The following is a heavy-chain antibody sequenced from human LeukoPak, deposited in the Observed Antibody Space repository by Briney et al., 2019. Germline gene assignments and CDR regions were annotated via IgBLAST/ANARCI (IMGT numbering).Heavy chain of an antibody. J-gene: IGHJ6*02. CDR3: ARDMTYYYGMDV. Sequence: GGSLRLSCAASGFTFSSYAMSWVRQAPGKGLEWVSAISGSGGSTYYADSVKGRFTISRDNSKNTLYLQMNSLRAEDTAVYYCARDMTYYYGMDVWGQGTTVTVSS. D-gene: IGHD3-16*01. V-gene: IGHV3-23*01. CDR2: ISGSGGST. CDR1: GFTFSSYA.